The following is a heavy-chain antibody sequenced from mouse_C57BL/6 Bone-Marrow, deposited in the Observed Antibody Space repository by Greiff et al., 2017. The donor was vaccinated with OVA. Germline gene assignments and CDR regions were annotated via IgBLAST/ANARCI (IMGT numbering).Heavy chain of an antibody. Sequence: QVQLQQPGAELVKPGASVKLSCKASGYTFTSYWMHWVKQRPGQGLEWIGMIHPNSGSTNYNEKFKSKATLTVDKSSSTAYMQLSSLTSEDSAVYYCARSSFMTTVVAPVAYWGQGTLVTVSA. D-gene: IGHD1-1*01. J-gene: IGHJ3*01. CDR1: GYTFTSYW. V-gene: IGHV1-64*01. CDR3: ARSSFMTTVVAPVAY. CDR2: IHPNSGST.